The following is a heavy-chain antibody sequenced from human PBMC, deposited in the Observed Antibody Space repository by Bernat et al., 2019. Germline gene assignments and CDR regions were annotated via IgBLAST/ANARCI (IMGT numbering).Heavy chain of an antibody. J-gene: IGHJ4*02. CDR3: ARMDGAFDY. D-gene: IGHD1-26*01. CDR1: GFTFSSYA. CDR2: ISNGGGGT. Sequence: EVQLLESGGGLVQPGGSLRLSCAASGFTFSSYAMSWVRQAPGKGLEWVSAISNGGGGTYYADSVKGRFTISRDNSKNTLYLQMNSLRAEDTAVYYCARMDGAFDYWGQGTLVTVSS. V-gene: IGHV3-23*01.